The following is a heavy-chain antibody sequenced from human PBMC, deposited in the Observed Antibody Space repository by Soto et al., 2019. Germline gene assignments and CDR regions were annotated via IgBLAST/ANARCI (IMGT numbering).Heavy chain of an antibody. CDR3: AGPTSLQWYYMDV. CDR2: ISHSGST. V-gene: IGHV4-31*03. CDR1: GGSISSAAYY. D-gene: IGHD1-26*01. J-gene: IGHJ6*03. Sequence: SETLSLTCTVSGGSISSAAYYWSWIRQHPGKGLEWIGYISHSGSTYYTPSLKSRVIISADTSKNQFSLNLTSVTAADTAVYYCAGPTSLQWYYMDVWDKGTTVTVSS.